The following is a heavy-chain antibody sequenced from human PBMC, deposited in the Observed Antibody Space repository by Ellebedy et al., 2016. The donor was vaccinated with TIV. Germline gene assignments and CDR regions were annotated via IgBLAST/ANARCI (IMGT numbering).Heavy chain of an antibody. D-gene: IGHD3-22*01. CDR1: GFTFSNFA. J-gene: IGHJ4*02. CDR3: AKGSSSGFNYDRVGFQY. Sequence: GESLKISCAASGFTFSNFAMHWVRQAPGKGLEWLSVISAGGDNTYNAESVKGRFTITRGNSKNTRFLQMNRLGTEDTAVYYCAKGSSSGFNYDRVGFQYWGQGTLVTVSS. V-gene: IGHV3-23*01. CDR2: ISAGGDNT.